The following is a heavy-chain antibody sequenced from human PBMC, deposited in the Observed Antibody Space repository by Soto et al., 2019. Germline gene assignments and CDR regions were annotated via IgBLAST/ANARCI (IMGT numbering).Heavy chain of an antibody. CDR3: FNVAFGY. CDR2: INQDGSEK. J-gene: IGHJ4*02. CDR1: GFRFSSNL. Sequence: GGSLRLSCTAPGFRFSSNLMSWVRQAPGKGPEWVANINQDGSEKYCADSVKGRFTISRDNAKNSLYLQMDSLRVEDTALYYCFNVAFGYWGRGTLVTVSS. V-gene: IGHV3-7*01.